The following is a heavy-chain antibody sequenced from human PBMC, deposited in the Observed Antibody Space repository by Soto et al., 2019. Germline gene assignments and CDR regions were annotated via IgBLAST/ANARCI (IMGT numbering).Heavy chain of an antibody. CDR2: ILHTGST. CDR3: ARQPGIPTTGY. CDR1: GGSFSNYY. V-gene: IGHV4-34*12. Sequence: SETLSLTCALSGGSFSNYYWTWIRQSPGKGLEWIGEILHTGSTNYNPSLGSRVTISIDTSKKQFSLNLTSVTAADTAVYYCARQPGIPTTGYWGQGTQVTVYS. D-gene: IGHD6-13*01. J-gene: IGHJ1*01.